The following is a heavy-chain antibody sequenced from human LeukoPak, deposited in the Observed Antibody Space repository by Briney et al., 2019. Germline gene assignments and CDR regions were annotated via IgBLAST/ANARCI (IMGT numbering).Heavy chain of an antibody. V-gene: IGHV3-7*01. CDR2: IKQDGSEK. CDR3: ARDRAMDY. J-gene: IGHJ4*02. CDR1: GFTFSSYW. Sequence: GGSLRLSCTTSGFTFSSYWMNWVRQAPGKGLEWVANIKQDGSEKYYVDSVKGRFTISRDNAKNLLYPQMNSLRAEDTAVYYCARDRAMDYWGQGTLVTVSS.